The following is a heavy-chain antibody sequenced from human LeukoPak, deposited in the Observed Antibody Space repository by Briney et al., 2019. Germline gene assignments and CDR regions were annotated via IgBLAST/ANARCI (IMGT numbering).Heavy chain of an antibody. D-gene: IGHD6-6*01. Sequence: QPGGSLRLSCAASGFTFRNHWMHWVRQTPGKGLVWVSRISSDGSSTTYADSVKGRFTISRDNAKNTLYLQMNNLRAEDTAMYYCARDQRVTGRPDIDYWGRGTLVIVSS. V-gene: IGHV3-74*03. J-gene: IGHJ4*02. CDR3: ARDQRVTGRPDIDY. CDR1: GFTFRNHW. CDR2: ISSDGSST.